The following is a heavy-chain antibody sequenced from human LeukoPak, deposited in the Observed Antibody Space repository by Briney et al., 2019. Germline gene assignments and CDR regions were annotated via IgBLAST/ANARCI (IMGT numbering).Heavy chain of an antibody. V-gene: IGHV1-2*02. Sequence: GASVKVSCKASGYTFIGYYMHWVRQAPGQGLEWMGWINPNSGVTNYAQKFQGRVTMTRDRSISTAYMELSRLRSDDTAVYYCARARYFEAFDIWGQGTMVTVSS. D-gene: IGHD2-21*01. CDR1: GYTFIGYY. CDR3: ARARYFEAFDI. CDR2: INPNSGVT. J-gene: IGHJ3*02.